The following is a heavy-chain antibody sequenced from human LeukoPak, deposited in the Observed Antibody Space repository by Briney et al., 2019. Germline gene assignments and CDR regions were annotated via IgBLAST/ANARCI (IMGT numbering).Heavy chain of an antibody. D-gene: IGHD2-2*01. CDR3: ARAFGCSGTSCHARWGYYYYAMDV. CDR1: ASTFSNDA. J-gene: IGHJ6*02. Sequence: HPGGSLRVSCAASASTFSNDAIHWVRQAPGKGLEWVAVVSYDETNKYYADSVKGRFTISRDNSKNTVYLQMSSLRAEDTAMYYCARAFGCSGTSCHARWGYYYYAMDVWGQGTTVTVSS. V-gene: IGHV3-30-3*01. CDR2: VSYDETNK.